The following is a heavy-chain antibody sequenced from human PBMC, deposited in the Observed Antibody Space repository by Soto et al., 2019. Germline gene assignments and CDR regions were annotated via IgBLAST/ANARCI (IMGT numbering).Heavy chain of an antibody. V-gene: IGHV3-48*03. CDR2: ISSGGDPV. CDR1: RFTFSTYE. D-gene: IGHD2-2*01. CDR3: VRYCSSTLCNGVVTRPFDY. J-gene: IGHJ4*02. Sequence: EVQLVESGGALVQPGGSLRLSCAASRFTFSTYEMHWLRQAPGKGLEWVSSISSGGDPVHYAVSVKGRFTISRDNTRNSLYLQMDSLRDVDSALYYCVRYCSSTLCNGVVTRPFDYWGQGTLVFVSS.